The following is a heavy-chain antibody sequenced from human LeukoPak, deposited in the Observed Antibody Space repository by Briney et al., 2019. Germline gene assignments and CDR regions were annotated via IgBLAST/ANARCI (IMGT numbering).Heavy chain of an antibody. CDR1: GGSISNSSSY. Sequence: SETLSLTCTVSGGSISNSSSYWGWIRQPPGMGLEWIGSFYYSGSTYYNPSLKSRVTISVDTSKNQFSLKLNSVTAADTAVYYCARRPFGSGSDYWGQGTLVTVSS. J-gene: IGHJ4*02. V-gene: IGHV4-39*01. D-gene: IGHD3-10*01. CDR3: ARRPFGSGSDY. CDR2: FYYSGST.